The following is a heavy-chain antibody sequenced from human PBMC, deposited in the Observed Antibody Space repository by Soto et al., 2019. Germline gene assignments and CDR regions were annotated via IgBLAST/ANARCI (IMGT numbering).Heavy chain of an antibody. CDR2: ISYDGSNK. CDR1: GFTFSSYG. Sequence: GGSLRLSCAASGFTFSSYGIHWVRQAPGKGLEWVAVISYDGSNKYYADSVKGRFTISRDNSKNRLYLQVNSLRAEDTAVYYCAKTYCGGDCYLGPTYYFDYWGQGTLVTVSS. D-gene: IGHD2-21*02. J-gene: IGHJ4*02. CDR3: AKTYCGGDCYLGPTYYFDY. V-gene: IGHV3-30-3*02.